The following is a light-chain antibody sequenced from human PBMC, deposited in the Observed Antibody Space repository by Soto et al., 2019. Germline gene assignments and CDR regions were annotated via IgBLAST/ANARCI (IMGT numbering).Light chain of an antibody. CDR1: QSVSTS. CDR2: SAS. Sequence: EVVMTQSPATLSVFPGERVTLSCRASQSVSTSLAWYQQKPGQAPRLLIYSASTRATGIPARFSGSGSGTEFTLTISSLESEDFAVYYCQQYSTGYTFGQGTKLEIK. CDR3: QQYSTGYT. V-gene: IGKV3-15*01. J-gene: IGKJ2*01.